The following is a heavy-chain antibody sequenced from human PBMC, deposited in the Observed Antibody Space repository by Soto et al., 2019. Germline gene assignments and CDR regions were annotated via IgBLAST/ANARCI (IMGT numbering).Heavy chain of an antibody. CDR2: IRSKDESYGT. D-gene: IGHD3-22*01. CDR3: TRTYYYASSGYVFDY. J-gene: IGHJ4*02. Sequence: GGSLRLSCAGSGFTFSGSTMHWVRQTSGKGLEWVGRIRSKDESYGTAYAAWVKGRFTIPRDDSKNTAYQQMDSLKTEDTAVYYCTRTYYYASSGYVFDYWGQGTLVTVSS. V-gene: IGHV3-73*01. CDR1: GFTFSGST.